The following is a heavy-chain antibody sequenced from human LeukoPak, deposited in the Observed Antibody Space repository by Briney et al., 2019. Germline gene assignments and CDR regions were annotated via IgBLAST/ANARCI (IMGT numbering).Heavy chain of an antibody. CDR1: GYRFTTSW. D-gene: IGHD2-15*01. CDR3: ARICSGGCCLDY. CDR2: IYPGDSDT. Sequence: GESLKISCKGSGYRFTTSWIGWVRQMPGKGLEWMGIIYPGDSDTRYSPSFRGQVTISADESIATAYLQWSSLRASDTAIYYCARICSGGCCLDYWGQGTLVTVSS. V-gene: IGHV5-51*01. J-gene: IGHJ4*02.